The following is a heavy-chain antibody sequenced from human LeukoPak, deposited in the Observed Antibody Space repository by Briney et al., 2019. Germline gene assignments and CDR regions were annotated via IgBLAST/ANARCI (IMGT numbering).Heavy chain of an antibody. Sequence: SETLSLTCTVSGGSISSSSYYWGWIRQPPGKGLEWIGSIYYSGSTYYNPSLKSRVTISVDTSKNQFSLKLSSVTAADTAVYYCAREWFGELVYPFDYWGQGTLVTVSS. J-gene: IGHJ4*02. V-gene: IGHV4-39*07. CDR2: IYYSGST. D-gene: IGHD3-10*01. CDR3: AREWFGELVYPFDY. CDR1: GGSISSSSYY.